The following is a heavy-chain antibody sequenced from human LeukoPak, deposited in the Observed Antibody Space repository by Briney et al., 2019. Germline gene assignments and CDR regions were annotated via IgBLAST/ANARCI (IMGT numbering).Heavy chain of an antibody. J-gene: IGHJ4*02. Sequence: ASVKVSCKASGYIFTGYYMHWVRQAPGQGLEWMGWINPNSGDTNYAQKFQGRVTMTRDTSISTAYMELSRLRSDDTAVYYCARAPLYSYGYKPADYWGQGTLVTVSS. V-gene: IGHV1-2*02. CDR2: INPNSGDT. CDR3: ARAPLYSYGYKPADY. CDR1: GYIFTGYY. D-gene: IGHD5-18*01.